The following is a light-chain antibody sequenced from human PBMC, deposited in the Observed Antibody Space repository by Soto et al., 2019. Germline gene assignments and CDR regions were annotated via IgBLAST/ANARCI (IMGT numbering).Light chain of an antibody. CDR2: DVS. J-gene: IGLJ3*02. Sequence: QSALTQPVSVSGSPGQSITISCTGTSRDVGGYNYVSWYQQHPGKAPKLMIYDVSNRPSGVSNRFSGSKSSNTASLTISGLQAEDEADYYCSSDTSSSPWVFGGGTKLTVL. CDR3: SSDTSSSPWV. CDR1: SRDVGGYNY. V-gene: IGLV2-14*01.